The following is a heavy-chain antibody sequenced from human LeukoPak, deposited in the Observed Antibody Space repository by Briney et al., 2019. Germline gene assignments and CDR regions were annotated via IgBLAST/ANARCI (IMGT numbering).Heavy chain of an antibody. D-gene: IGHD4-11*01. CDR1: GYTFTSYY. V-gene: IGHV1-46*01. CDR2: INPSGGST. Sequence: GASVKVSCKASGYTFTSYYMHWVRQAPGQGLEWMGIINPSGGSTSYAQKFQGRVTMTRDTSTSTVYMELSSLRSEDTAVYYCAKEGTTVTTSGWFDPWGQGTLVTVSS. J-gene: IGHJ5*02. CDR3: AKEGTTVTTSGWFDP.